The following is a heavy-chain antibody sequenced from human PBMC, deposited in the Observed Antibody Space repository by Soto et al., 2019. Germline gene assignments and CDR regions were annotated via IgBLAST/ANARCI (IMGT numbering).Heavy chain of an antibody. CDR3: AKDGLHIYDIVVVPAAMGGFDY. V-gene: IGHV3-74*01. CDR1: GFTFSSYG. J-gene: IGHJ4*02. D-gene: IGHD2-2*01. Sequence: PGGSLRLSCAASGFTFSSYGMPWVRQAPGKGLVWVSRINPGGGITAYADSVKGRFTISRDNAKNPLYLQMNSLRGDDTAVYYCAKDGLHIYDIVVVPAAMGGFDYWGQGTLVNVSS. CDR2: INPGGGIT.